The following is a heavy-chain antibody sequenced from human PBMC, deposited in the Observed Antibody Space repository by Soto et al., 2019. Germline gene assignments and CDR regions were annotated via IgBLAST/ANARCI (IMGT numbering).Heavy chain of an antibody. CDR2: IYYSGST. Sequence: PSETLSLTCTVSGGSISSGGYYWSWIRQHPGKGLDWIGYIYYSGSTYYNPSLKSRVTISVDTSKNQFSLKLSSVTAADTAVYYCARAFRARFGEGAPSYYGMDVWGQGTTVTVSS. D-gene: IGHD3-10*01. V-gene: IGHV4-31*03. CDR1: GGSISSGGYY. CDR3: ARAFRARFGEGAPSYYGMDV. J-gene: IGHJ6*02.